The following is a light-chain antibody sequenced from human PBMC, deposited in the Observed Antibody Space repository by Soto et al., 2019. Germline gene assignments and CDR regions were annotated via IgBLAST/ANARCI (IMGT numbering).Light chain of an antibody. Sequence: DIQMTQSPSTLSGSVGDRVTITCRASQTISSWLAWYQQKPGKAPKLLIYKASTLKSGVPSRFSGSGYGTDFTLTISNLQPEDFATYYCQQGRSFPWTFGQGTKVDIK. CDR1: QTISSW. J-gene: IGKJ1*01. CDR3: QQGRSFPWT. V-gene: IGKV1-5*03. CDR2: KAS.